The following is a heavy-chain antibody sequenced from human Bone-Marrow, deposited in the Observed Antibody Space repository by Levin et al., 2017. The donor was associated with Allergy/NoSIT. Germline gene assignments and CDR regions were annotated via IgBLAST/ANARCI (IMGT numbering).Heavy chain of an antibody. Sequence: LSLTCVASGFTFSSYGMHWVRQAPGKGLEWVALIWYDGSNKNYVDSVKGRFTISRDNSKNTLYLQMNSLRAEDTALYYCAREGSSTWYSEWGQGTLVTVSS. CDR3: AREGSSTWYSE. V-gene: IGHV3-33*01. CDR2: IWYDGSNK. CDR1: GFTFSSYG. D-gene: IGHD6-13*01. J-gene: IGHJ4*02.